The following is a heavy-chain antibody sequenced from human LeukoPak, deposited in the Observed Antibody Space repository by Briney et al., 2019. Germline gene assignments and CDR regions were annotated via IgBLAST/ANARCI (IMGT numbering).Heavy chain of an antibody. CDR2: IEHDGSST. Sequence: GGFLRLSCAGSGFAFSKYWMHWVRQAPGKGLVWVSRIEHDGSSTAYADSVKGRFTISRDNTKNTLFLQMNSLGVEDTAVYYCARTVYYDKDEDAFYRNFDSWGQGTLVTVSS. CDR1: GFAFSKYW. D-gene: IGHD3-22*01. CDR3: ARTVYYDKDEDAFYRNFDS. V-gene: IGHV3-74*03. J-gene: IGHJ4*02.